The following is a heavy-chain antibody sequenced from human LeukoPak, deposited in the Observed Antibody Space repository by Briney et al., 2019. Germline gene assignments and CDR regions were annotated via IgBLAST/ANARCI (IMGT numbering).Heavy chain of an antibody. D-gene: IGHD6-13*01. CDR1: GGSFSGYY. Sequence: SETLSLTCAVYGGSFSGYYWSWIRQPPGKGLEWIGEINHSGSTNYTPSLKSRVTISVDTSKNQFSLKLSSVTAADTAVYYCARGGGSWGIDPWGQGTLVTVSS. J-gene: IGHJ5*02. V-gene: IGHV4-34*01. CDR2: INHSGST. CDR3: ARGGGSWGIDP.